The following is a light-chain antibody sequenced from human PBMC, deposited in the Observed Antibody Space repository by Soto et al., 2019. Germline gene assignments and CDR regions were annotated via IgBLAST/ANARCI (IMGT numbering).Light chain of an antibody. J-gene: IGKJ5*01. V-gene: IGKV3-15*01. Sequence: VMTQSPDPRSLSPGERATLYCRASLSIRTDLACHQPKPGHAPRLLMYGASTRATGVPARFSGSGSGSEFSLTINTVQSDDLAVHYCQQYHNWLPITFGQGTRLEIK. CDR2: GAS. CDR1: LSIRTD. CDR3: QQYHNWLPIT.